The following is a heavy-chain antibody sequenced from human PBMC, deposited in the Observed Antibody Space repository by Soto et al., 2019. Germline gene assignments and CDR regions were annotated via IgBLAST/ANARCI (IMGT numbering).Heavy chain of an antibody. D-gene: IGHD6-19*01. CDR1: GYTFSNHD. V-gene: IGHV1-8*01. J-gene: IGHJ4*02. CDR3: ARGYSSGWLAY. Sequence: QVQLVQSGAEVKKPGASVKVSCKASGYTFSNHDIHWVRQATGQGLEWMGWMNPNSGDTGYTQKFQDRVIMTSTISISTAYMELSSLTSEDTAVYYCARGYSSGWLAYWGQGTLVTVSS. CDR2: MNPNSGDT.